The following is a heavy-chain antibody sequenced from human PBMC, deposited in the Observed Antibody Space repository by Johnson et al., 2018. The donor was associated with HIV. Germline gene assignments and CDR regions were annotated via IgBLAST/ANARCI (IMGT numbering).Heavy chain of an antibody. J-gene: IGHJ3*02. V-gene: IGHV3-66*02. D-gene: IGHD3-22*01. CDR1: GFTVSSNY. CDR3: ARGPYYYDNFGFFGAFDI. CDR2: FYSGGST. Sequence: VQLVESGGGLVKPGGSLRVSCAASGFTVSSNYMSWVRQAPGKGLEWVSGFYSGGSTYYADSVKGRFIISRDNSKNTLYLQMNSLRAEDTAVYYCARGPYYYDNFGFFGAFDIWGQGTVVTVSS.